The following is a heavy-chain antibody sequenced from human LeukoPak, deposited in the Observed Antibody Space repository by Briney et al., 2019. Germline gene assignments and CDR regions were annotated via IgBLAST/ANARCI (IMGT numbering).Heavy chain of an antibody. CDR2: IYYTGGT. CDR1: GVSINNYY. CDR3: ARDRPGGSSLDY. J-gene: IGHJ4*02. Sequence: PSETLSLTCTVSGVSINNYYWSWIRQPPGKGLEWIGYIYYTGGTDYNPSLKSRVTISVDASNNQFSLKLSSVTAADTAVYYCARDRPGGSSLDYWGQGTLVTVSS. D-gene: IGHD6-13*01. V-gene: IGHV4-59*01.